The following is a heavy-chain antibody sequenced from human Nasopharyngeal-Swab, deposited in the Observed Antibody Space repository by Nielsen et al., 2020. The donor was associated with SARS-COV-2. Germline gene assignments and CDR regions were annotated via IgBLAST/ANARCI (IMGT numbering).Heavy chain of an antibody. Sequence: SETLSLTCTVSGGSISSGSIRSYYGSGIRQPPGKGLEWIGYFSYTGITNYNPSLKSRVTISVDMSKNQFSLKLSSVAAADTAVYYCAREVVGGLVDSWGQGTLVTVSS. J-gene: IGHJ4*02. CDR2: FSYTGIT. CDR1: GGSISSGSIRSYY. D-gene: IGHD1-26*01. V-gene: IGHV4-61*01. CDR3: AREVVGGLVDS.